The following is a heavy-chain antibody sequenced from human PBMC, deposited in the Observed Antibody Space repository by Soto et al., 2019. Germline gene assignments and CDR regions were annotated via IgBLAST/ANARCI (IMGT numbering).Heavy chain of an antibody. CDR3: ARGHISSWSCWFDP. CDR1: GFTFSNYA. D-gene: IGHD6-13*01. Sequence: QVQLVQSGGGVVQPGRPLRLSCAASGFTFSNYAMHWVRQAPGKGLEWVAIISNDGSNQYYSDSVKGRFTISRDNSKNTLFLQMNTLRHEDTAVYYCARGHISSWSCWFDPWGQGTQVIVSS. CDR2: ISNDGSNQ. J-gene: IGHJ5*02. V-gene: IGHV3-30-3*01.